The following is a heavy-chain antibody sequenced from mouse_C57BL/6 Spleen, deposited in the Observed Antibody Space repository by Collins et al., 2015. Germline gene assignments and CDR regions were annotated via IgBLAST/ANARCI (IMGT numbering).Heavy chain of an antibody. D-gene: IGHD1-1*01. Sequence: QVQLQQPGAELVKPGAPVKLSCKASGYTFTSYWMNWVKQRPGRGLEWIGRIDPSDSETHYNQKFKDKATLTVDKSSSTAYIQLSSLTSEDSAVYYCARGITTVVAPDYWGQGTTLTVSS. CDR2: IDPSDSET. V-gene: IGHV1-69*02. J-gene: IGHJ2*01. CDR3: ARGITTVVAPDY. CDR1: GYTFTSYW.